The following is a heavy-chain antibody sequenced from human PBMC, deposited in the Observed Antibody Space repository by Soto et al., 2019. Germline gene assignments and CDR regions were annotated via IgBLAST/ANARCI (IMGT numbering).Heavy chain of an antibody. Sequence: GASVKVSCKVSGYTLTELSMHWVRQAPGKGLEWMGGFDPEAGETIYAQRFQGRVTMTEDTSTDTAYMELSSLRSEDTAVYYCATLGGYLDIVVVAAGGNYYYYYGMDVWGQGTTVTVSS. J-gene: IGHJ6*02. D-gene: IGHD2-2*01. CDR1: GYTLTELS. V-gene: IGHV1-24*01. CDR3: ATLGGYLDIVVVAAGGNYYYYYGMDV. CDR2: FDPEAGET.